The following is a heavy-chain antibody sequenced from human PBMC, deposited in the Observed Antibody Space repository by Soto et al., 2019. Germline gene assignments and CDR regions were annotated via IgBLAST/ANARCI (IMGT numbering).Heavy chain of an antibody. Sequence: WGSLRLSCAASGFTFISYGIHLFRHAPFKGLEWVAVISYDGSNKYYADSVKGRFTISRDNSKNTLYLQMNSLRAEDTAVYYCAKAGIQLWSSYFDYWGQGTLVTVSS. CDR2: ISYDGSNK. D-gene: IGHD5-18*01. V-gene: IGHV3-30*18. CDR3: AKAGIQLWSSYFDY. J-gene: IGHJ4*02. CDR1: GFTFISYG.